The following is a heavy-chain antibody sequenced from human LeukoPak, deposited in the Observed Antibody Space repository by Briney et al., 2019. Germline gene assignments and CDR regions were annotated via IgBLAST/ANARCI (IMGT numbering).Heavy chain of an antibody. CDR1: GASISSYY. Sequence: SETLSLTCTVSGASISSYYWNWIRQSPGKGLEWIGYIYYRGSTKDNPSLKSRATMSVDTSKNQFSLKLTSVTAADTAVYYCARAVGTDGYNLWVYWGQGTLVTVSS. V-gene: IGHV4-59*12. J-gene: IGHJ4*02. D-gene: IGHD5-24*01. CDR3: ARAVGTDGYNLWVY. CDR2: IYYRGST.